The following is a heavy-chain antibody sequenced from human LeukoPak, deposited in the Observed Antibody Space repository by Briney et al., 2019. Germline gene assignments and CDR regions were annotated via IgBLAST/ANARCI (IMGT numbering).Heavy chain of an antibody. CDR1: GDSISSGGYY. CDR2: IYYSGST. V-gene: IGHV4-31*03. Sequence: SETLSLTCTVSGDSISSGGYYWSWIRQHPGKGLEWIGYIYYSGSTYYNPSLKSRVTISVDRSKNQFSLKLSSVTAADTAVYYCARGGLRTRVFDAFDIWGQGTMVTVSS. J-gene: IGHJ3*02. D-gene: IGHD3-16*01. CDR3: ARGGLRTRVFDAFDI.